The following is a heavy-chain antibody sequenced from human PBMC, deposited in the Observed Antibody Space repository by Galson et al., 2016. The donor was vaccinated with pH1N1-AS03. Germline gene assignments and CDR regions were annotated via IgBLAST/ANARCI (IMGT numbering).Heavy chain of an antibody. D-gene: IGHD3-16*01. J-gene: IGHJ3*01. V-gene: IGHV1-24*01. CDR2: FDPDNTET. CDR3: VTTAYAFGLVPVDAFDV. CDR1: GNTLTELS. Sequence: KVSCKVSGNTLTELSIQWVRQAPGEGLDWMGGFDPDNTETVYAQKFQGRVTMTEDTSTDTAYMELSSLRSGDTAKYYCVTTAYAFGLVPVDAFDVWGQGTKVTVSS.